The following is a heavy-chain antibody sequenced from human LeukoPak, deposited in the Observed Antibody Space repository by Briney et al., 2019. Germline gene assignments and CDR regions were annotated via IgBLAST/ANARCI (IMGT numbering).Heavy chain of an antibody. V-gene: IGHV3-23*03. CDR1: GFTFTSSA. J-gene: IGHJ4*02. Sequence: PGGSLRLSCAASGFTFTSSAMNWGRQAPGKGLEWVSVIYSGGSTYYADSVKGRFTISRDNSKNTVYLQLNNLRVEDTAVYYCARYHTALNYWGQGTLVTASS. CDR3: ARYHTALNY. D-gene: IGHD5-18*01. CDR2: IYSGGST.